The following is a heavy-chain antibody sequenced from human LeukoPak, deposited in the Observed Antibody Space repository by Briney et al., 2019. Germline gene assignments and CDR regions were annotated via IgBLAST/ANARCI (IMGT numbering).Heavy chain of an antibody. CDR1: GGSISSGSYY. D-gene: IGHD5-12*01. Sequence: PSQTLSLTCTVSGGSISSGSYYWSWIRQSPGKGLEWIGYIFYSGSTNYSPSLKSRVTISVDTTKNQFSLKLSSVTAADTAVYYCARQGGYKAPFAYWGQGILVTVSS. CDR2: IFYSGST. CDR3: ARQGGYKAPFAY. V-gene: IGHV4-61*01. J-gene: IGHJ4*02.